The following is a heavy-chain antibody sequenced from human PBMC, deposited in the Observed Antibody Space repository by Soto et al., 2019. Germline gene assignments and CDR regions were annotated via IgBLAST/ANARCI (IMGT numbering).Heavy chain of an antibody. V-gene: IGHV3-23*01. CDR3: AKEHLAVAGFNVFEP. J-gene: IGHJ5*02. CDR1: ECNFSDHA. D-gene: IGHD6-19*01. CDR2: ISGSGGST. Sequence: WVSMRLPCAASECNFSDHAMSWVRQATGKGLEWVSVISGSGGSTYYADSVKGRFTISRDNSKNTLYLQMNSLRAEDTAVYYCAKEHLAVAGFNVFEPLGQGTLVTGSS.